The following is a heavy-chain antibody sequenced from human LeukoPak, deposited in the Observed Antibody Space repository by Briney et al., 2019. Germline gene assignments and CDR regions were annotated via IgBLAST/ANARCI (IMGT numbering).Heavy chain of an antibody. D-gene: IGHD3-22*01. J-gene: IGHJ6*02. CDR1: GGSISSSSYY. V-gene: IGHV4-39*07. CDR2: INHSGST. CDR3: ARGTGDSSGYYSYYYYYYGMDV. Sequence: SETLSLTCTVSGGSISSSSYYWSWIRQPPGKGLEWIGEINHSGSTNYNPSLKSRVTISVDTSKNQFSLKLSSVTAADTAVYYCARGTGDSSGYYSYYYYYYGMDVWGQGTTVTVSS.